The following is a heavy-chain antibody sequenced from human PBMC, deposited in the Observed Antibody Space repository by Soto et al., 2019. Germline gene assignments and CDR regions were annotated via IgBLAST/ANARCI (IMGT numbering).Heavy chain of an antibody. V-gene: IGHV1-69*05. D-gene: IGHD3-16*01. Sequence: SVKVSCKASGGTFSSYAISWVRQAPGQGLEWMGGIIPIFGTANYAQKFQGRVTMTRNTSISTAYMELSSLRSEDTAVYYCASSKEGGVRHYGMGVWGQGPRGTVSS. CDR3: ASSKEGGVRHYGMGV. J-gene: IGHJ6*02. CDR1: GGTFSSYA. CDR2: IIPIFGTA.